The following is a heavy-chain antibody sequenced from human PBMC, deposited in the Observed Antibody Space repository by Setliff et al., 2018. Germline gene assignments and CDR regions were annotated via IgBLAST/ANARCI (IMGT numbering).Heavy chain of an antibody. CDR3: ARSLGSGSYYNSRPYYSDY. D-gene: IGHD3-10*01. CDR2: IYYSGTT. Sequence: SETLSLTCTVSGGSVSSSSYYWGWIRQPPGKGLEWIGTIYYSGTTYYSPSLKSRVTISVDTSKNQFALKLTSVTAADTAIYYCARSLGSGSYYNSRPYYSDYWGQGTLVTVSS. CDR1: GGSVSSSSYY. V-gene: IGHV4-39*01. J-gene: IGHJ4*02.